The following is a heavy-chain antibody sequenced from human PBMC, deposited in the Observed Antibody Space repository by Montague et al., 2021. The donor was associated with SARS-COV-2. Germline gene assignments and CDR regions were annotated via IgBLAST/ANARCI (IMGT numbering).Heavy chain of an antibody. Sequence: SLRLSCAASGFTFNTYGMSWVRQAPGQGLEWVSCISGSGGTYYAGSVKGRFAISRDTSNNTLYLQMNSLRAEDTAIYYCAKQRGTITTTFDHWGQGSLVTVSS. CDR1: GFTFNTYG. J-gene: IGHJ4*02. V-gene: IGHV3-23*01. D-gene: IGHD1-1*01. CDR3: AKQRGTITTTFDH. CDR2: ISGSGGT.